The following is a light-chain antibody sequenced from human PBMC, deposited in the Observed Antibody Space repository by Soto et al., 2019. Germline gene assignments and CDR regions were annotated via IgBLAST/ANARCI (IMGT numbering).Light chain of an antibody. CDR2: DAS. J-gene: IGKJ4*01. Sequence: EIVLTQSPCTLSLSPGERATLSCRASQSVTNSYLAWYQQKPGQAPRLFIYDASRRATGIPDRFSGSGSGTDFTLTISRLQPEDFAVYYCQQYGRSLTFGGGTKVEIK. CDR1: QSVTNSY. V-gene: IGKV3-20*01. CDR3: QQYGRSLT.